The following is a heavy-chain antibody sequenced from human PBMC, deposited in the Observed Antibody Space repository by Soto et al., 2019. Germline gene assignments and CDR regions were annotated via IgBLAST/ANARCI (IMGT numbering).Heavy chain of an antibody. D-gene: IGHD3-3*01. V-gene: IGHV3-73*02. CDR2: IRSKGNSHAT. Sequence: EVQLVESGGGLVQPGGSLKLSCAASGFTFSGSAMHWVRQASGKGLEWVGRIRSKGNSHATAYAVSVKGRFTISRDDSRNTAYLQMYSLKTEDTAVYYCARDIYEFWSDHPKGLDYWGQGTVVTVSS. J-gene: IGHJ4*02. CDR1: GFTFSGSA. CDR3: ARDIYEFWSDHPKGLDY.